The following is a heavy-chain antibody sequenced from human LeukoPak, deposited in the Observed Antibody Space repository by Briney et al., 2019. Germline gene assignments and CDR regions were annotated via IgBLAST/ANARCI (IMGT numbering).Heavy chain of an antibody. Sequence: ASVKVSCKASGYTFTSYGISWVRQAPGQGLEWMGWISAYNGNTNYAQKLQGRVTMTTDTSTSTAYMELRSLRSDDTAVYYCASGITIFGVPPSPPAFDIWGQGTMVTVSS. CDR2: ISAYNGNT. V-gene: IGHV1-18*01. J-gene: IGHJ3*02. CDR3: ASGITIFGVPPSPPAFDI. CDR1: GYTFTSYG. D-gene: IGHD3-3*01.